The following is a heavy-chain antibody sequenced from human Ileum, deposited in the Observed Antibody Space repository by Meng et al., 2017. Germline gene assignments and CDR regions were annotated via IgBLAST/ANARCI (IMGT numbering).Heavy chain of an antibody. CDR2: IRSKAFGGTT. Sequence: GESLKISCSASGFTFGDYAMSWFRQAPGKGLEWVGFIRSKAFGGTTEYAASVKGRFTISRDDSKSIASLQINSLKTEDTALYYCTRGRGVVEVAASAYWGQGTLVTVSS. D-gene: IGHD2-15*01. CDR3: TRGRGVVEVAASAY. CDR1: GFTFGDYA. J-gene: IGHJ4*02. V-gene: IGHV3-49*03.